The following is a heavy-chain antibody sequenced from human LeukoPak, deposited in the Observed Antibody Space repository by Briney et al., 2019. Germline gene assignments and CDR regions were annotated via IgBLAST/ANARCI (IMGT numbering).Heavy chain of an antibody. CDR1: SGFMKGGYEY. CDR2: IYESGRT. CDR3: ARGDGSSWSLFDY. J-gene: IGHJ4*02. Sequence: PAETLSLPCTVWSGFMKGGYEYCGWIRQPPGKGLEWIGSIYESGRTHYNPSLRSRVTISVDTSKNQFSLELSSVTAADTAVYYCARGDGSSWSLFDYWGQGTLVTVSS. D-gene: IGHD6-13*01. V-gene: IGHV4-39*01.